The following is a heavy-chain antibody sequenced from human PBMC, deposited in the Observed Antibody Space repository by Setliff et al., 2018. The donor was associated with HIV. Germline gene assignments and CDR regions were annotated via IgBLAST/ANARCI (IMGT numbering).Heavy chain of an antibody. CDR2: MNPNSGNT. CDR1: GYTFTSND. CDR3: ARDRPWVDATDGADY. Sequence: GASVKVSCKASGYTFTSNDINWVRQATGQGLEWMGWMNPNSGNTGYAQKFQVRVTVTRTTFISTAYMELSGLRSEDTAVYYCARDRPWVDATDGADYWGQGTLVTVSS. D-gene: IGHD1-26*01. V-gene: IGHV1-8*01. J-gene: IGHJ4*02.